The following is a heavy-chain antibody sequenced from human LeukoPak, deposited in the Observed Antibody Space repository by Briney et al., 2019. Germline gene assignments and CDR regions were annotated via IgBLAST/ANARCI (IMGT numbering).Heavy chain of an antibody. CDR3: AKDTDYDSSGYSRYFQH. J-gene: IGHJ1*01. D-gene: IGHD3-22*01. Sequence: LTGGSLRLSCAASGFTFDDYAMHWVRQAPGKGLEWVSGISWNSGSIGYADSVKGRFTISRDNAKNSLYLQMNSLRAEDTALYYCAKDTDYDSSGYSRYFQHWGQGTLVTVSS. V-gene: IGHV3-9*01. CDR1: GFTFDDYA. CDR2: ISWNSGSI.